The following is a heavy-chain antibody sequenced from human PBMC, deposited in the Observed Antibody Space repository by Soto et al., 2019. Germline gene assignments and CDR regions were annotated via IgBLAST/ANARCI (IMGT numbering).Heavy chain of an antibody. CDR1: GGSISSYY. CDR2: IYYSGST. CDR3: ARAPSSLNFDH. V-gene: IGHV4-59*01. Sequence: SETLSLTCTVSGGSISSYYWSWIRQPPGKGLEWIGYIYYSGSTNYNPSLKSRVTISVDTSKNQFSLKLSSVTAADTAVYYCARAPSSLNFDHWGQGTLVTVSS. J-gene: IGHJ4*02.